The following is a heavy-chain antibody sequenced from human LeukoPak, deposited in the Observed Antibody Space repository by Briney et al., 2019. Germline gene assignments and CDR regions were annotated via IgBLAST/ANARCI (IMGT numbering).Heavy chain of an antibody. CDR3: AKDLRRHGYIPKAFDY. V-gene: IGHV3-23*01. CDR2: MSGSGGST. D-gene: IGHD5-24*01. J-gene: IGHJ4*02. Sequence: PGGSLRLSCAASGFTFSSYAMSWVRQAPGKGLEWVSVMSGSGGSTYYADSVKGRFTISRDNSKNTLYLQMNSLRAEDTAVYYCAKDLRRHGYIPKAFDYWGQGTLVTVSS. CDR1: GFTFSSYA.